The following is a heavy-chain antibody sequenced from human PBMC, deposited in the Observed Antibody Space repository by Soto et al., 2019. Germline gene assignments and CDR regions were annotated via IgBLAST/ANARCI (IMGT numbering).Heavy chain of an antibody. Sequence: EVQLVESVGDLIQPGGSLRLSCAVSGFTVSSNYMSWVRQAPGKGLEWVSVIYSGGSTYYADSVKGRFTISRDNSKNTLYLQMNSLRAEDTAVYYCARPTTSDAYFDYWGQGTLVTVSS. CDR3: ARPTTSDAYFDY. D-gene: IGHD1-7*01. V-gene: IGHV3-53*01. CDR1: GFTVSSNY. CDR2: IYSGGST. J-gene: IGHJ4*02.